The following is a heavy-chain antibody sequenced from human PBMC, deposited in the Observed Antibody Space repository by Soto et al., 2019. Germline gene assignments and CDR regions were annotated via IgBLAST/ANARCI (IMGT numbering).Heavy chain of an antibody. J-gene: IGHJ4*02. CDR2: IYYSGST. Sequence: SSETLSLTCTVSGGSISSYYWSWIRQPPGKGLEWIGYIYYSGSTNYNPSLKSRVTISVDTSKNQFSLKLSSVTAADTAVYYCARETYYYDSSGYLIDYWGQGTLVTVPQ. CDR1: GGSISSYY. V-gene: IGHV4-59*01. CDR3: ARETYYYDSSGYLIDY. D-gene: IGHD3-22*01.